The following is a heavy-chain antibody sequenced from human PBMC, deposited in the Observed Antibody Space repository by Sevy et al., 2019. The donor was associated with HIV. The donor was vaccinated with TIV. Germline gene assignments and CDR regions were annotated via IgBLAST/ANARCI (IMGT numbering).Heavy chain of an antibody. Sequence: GGSLRLSRAASGFAFSAYGMHWVRQAPGKGLEWVAFIRYDGSNEFYAHSVRGRFTISRDNSNNTLFLQMNSLRADDTAVYYCATRWTPGYWGQGTLVTVSS. D-gene: IGHD1-1*01. J-gene: IGHJ4*02. CDR2: IRYDGSNE. CDR1: GFAFSAYG. V-gene: IGHV3-30*02. CDR3: ATRWTPGY.